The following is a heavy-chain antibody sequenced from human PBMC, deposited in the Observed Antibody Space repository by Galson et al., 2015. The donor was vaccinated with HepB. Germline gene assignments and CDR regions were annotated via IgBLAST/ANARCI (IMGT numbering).Heavy chain of an antibody. Sequence: SLRLSCAASGFTFSSYWMSWVRQAPGKGLEWVANIKQDGSEKYYVDSVKGRFTISRDNAKNSLYLQMNSLRAEDTAVYYCAREGEYQLLYYYYGMDVWGQGTTVTVSS. D-gene: IGHD2-2*01. V-gene: IGHV3-7*03. CDR3: AREGEYQLLYYYYGMDV. J-gene: IGHJ6*02. CDR2: IKQDGSEK. CDR1: GFTFSSYW.